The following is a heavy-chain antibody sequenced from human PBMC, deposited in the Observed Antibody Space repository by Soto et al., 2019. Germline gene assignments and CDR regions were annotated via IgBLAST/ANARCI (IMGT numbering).Heavy chain of an antibody. V-gene: IGHV5-51*01. CDR2: ISPDTSRT. CDR3: TKGLNDVSKPRPWFDP. D-gene: IGHD1-1*01. Sequence: EVQLVQSGAEVKKPGESLKISCKGSEYSFANQWIGWVRQMPGKGLEWAGIISPDTSRTLYSPSLQGQVTISVDKSISTVYLQWNSVKAAATAMYYWTKGLNDVSKPRPWFDPWGQGTLVTVS. J-gene: IGHJ5*02. CDR1: EYSFANQW.